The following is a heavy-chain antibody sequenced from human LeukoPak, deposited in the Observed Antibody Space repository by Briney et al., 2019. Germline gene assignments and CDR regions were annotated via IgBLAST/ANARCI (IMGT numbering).Heavy chain of an antibody. Sequence: ASVKVSCKASGYTFTSYYMHWVRQAPGQGLEWMGIINPSGGSTSYAQKFQGRVTMTRDTSTSTVYMELSSLRSEDTAVYYCARDDVPSSEMATILDYWGQGTLVTVSS. CDR1: GYTFTSYY. CDR2: INPSGGST. V-gene: IGHV1-46*01. CDR3: ARDDVPSSEMATILDY. J-gene: IGHJ4*02. D-gene: IGHD5-24*01.